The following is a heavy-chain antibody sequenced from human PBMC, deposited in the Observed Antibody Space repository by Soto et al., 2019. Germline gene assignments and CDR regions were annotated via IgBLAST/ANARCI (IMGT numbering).Heavy chain of an antibody. CDR1: GGSFSGYY. D-gene: IGHD3-3*01. CDR3: ARTHLGTVLRFLEWHRTYEFDP. V-gene: IGHV4-34*01. Sequence: SETLSLTCAVYGGSFSGYYWSWIRQPPGKGLEWIGEINHSGSTNYNPSLKSRVTISVDTSKNQFSLKLSSVTAADTAVYYCARTHLGTVLRFLEWHRTYEFDPWGQGTLVTVSS. J-gene: IGHJ5*02. CDR2: INHSGST.